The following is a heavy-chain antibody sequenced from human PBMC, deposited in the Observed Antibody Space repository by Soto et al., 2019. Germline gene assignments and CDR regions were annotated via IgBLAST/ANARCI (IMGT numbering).Heavy chain of an antibody. CDR1: GFNFSSYA. V-gene: IGHV3-30-3*01. CDR3: ARDPRAGWYDSSGYLYYFDY. J-gene: IGHJ4*02. Sequence: GGSLRLSCAASGFNFSSYAMHWVRQAPGKGLEWVAVISYDGSNKYYADSVKGRFTISRDNSKNTLYLQMNSLRAEDTAVYYCARDPRAGWYDSSGYLYYFDYWGQGTLVTVSS. D-gene: IGHD3-22*01. CDR2: ISYDGSNK.